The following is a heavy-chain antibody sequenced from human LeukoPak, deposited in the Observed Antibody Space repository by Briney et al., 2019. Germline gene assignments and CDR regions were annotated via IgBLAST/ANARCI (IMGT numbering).Heavy chain of an antibody. CDR3: ARHKGYYGSGSYSPKGPYYFDY. D-gene: IGHD3-10*01. CDR1: GGSFSGYY. V-gene: IGHV4-34*01. J-gene: IGHJ4*02. Sequence: SETLSLTCAVYGGSFSGYYWSWIRQPPGKGLEWIGEINHSGSTNYNPSLKSRVTISVDTSKNQFSLKLSSVTAADTAVYYCARHKGYYGSGSYSPKGPYYFDYWGQGTLVTVSS. CDR2: INHSGST.